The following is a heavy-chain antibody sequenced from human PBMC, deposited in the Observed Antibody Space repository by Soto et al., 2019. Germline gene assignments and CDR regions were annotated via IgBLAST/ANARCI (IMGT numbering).Heavy chain of an antibody. V-gene: IGHV1-69*13. CDR3: ARAQPFGLWSGYYTKNYYYYGMDV. D-gene: IGHD3-3*01. CDR2: IIPIFGTA. CDR1: GGTFSSYA. Sequence: ASVKVSCKASGGTFSSYAISWVRQAPGRGLEWMGGIIPIFGTANYAQKFQGRVTITADESTSTAYMELSSLRSEDTAVYYCARAQPFGLWSGYYTKNYYYYGMDVWGQGTTVTVSS. J-gene: IGHJ6*02.